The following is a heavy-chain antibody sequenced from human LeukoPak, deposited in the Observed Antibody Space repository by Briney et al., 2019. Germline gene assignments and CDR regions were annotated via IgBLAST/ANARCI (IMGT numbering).Heavy chain of an antibody. J-gene: IGHJ4*02. Sequence: GRSLRLSCAASGFTFDDYAMHWVRQAPGKGLEWVSGISWNSGSIGYADSVKGRFTISRDNAKNSLYLQMNSLRAEDMALYYCATSLQLWYHFGYWGQGTLVTVSS. CDR2: ISWNSGSI. CDR1: GFTFDDYA. CDR3: ATSLQLWYHFGY. D-gene: IGHD5-18*01. V-gene: IGHV3-9*03.